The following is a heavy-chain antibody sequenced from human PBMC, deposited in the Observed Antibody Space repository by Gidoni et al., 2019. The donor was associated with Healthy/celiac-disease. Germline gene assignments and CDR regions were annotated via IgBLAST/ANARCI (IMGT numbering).Heavy chain of an antibody. CDR1: GFTFGDYA. J-gene: IGHJ4*02. V-gene: IGHV3-49*05. Sequence: EVQLVESGGGLVKPGRSLRLSCTASGFTFGDYAMSWFRQAPGKGLEWVAFIRSKAYGGTTEYAASVKGRFTISKDGFKSIAYLQMNSLKTEDTAMYYCTRGANYDYIWGTYRPKGTFDYWGQGTLVTVSS. CDR3: TRGANYDYIWGTYRPKGTFDY. D-gene: IGHD3-16*02. CDR2: IRSKAYGGTT.